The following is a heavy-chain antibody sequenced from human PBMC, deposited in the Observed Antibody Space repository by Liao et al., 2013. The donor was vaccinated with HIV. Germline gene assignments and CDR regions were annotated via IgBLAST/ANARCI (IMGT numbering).Heavy chain of an antibody. CDR2: IYYRGTT. D-gene: IGHD7-27*01. CDR1: GDSISSGDYY. V-gene: IGHV4-39*07. J-gene: IGHJ3*02. CDR3: ARDQLGIGADALDI. Sequence: QVQLQESGPGLVKPSQTLSLTCTVSGDSISSGDYYWGWIRQPPGKGLEWLGSIYYRGTTYYNSSLKSRVTISVDTSKNQFSLKLRSVTAADTAMYYCARDQLGIGADALDIWGQGDNGHRLF.